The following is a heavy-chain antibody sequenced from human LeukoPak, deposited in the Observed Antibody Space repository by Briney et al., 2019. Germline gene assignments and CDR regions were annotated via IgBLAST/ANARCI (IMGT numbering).Heavy chain of an antibody. V-gene: IGHV3-53*01. CDR2: IYSGGST. CDR3: ARYGSGYDLIDY. D-gene: IGHD5-12*01. Sequence: GGSLRLSCAASGFTVSSNYMSWVRQAPGTGLEWVSVIYSGGSTYYEDAVKGRFTIFRDNAKNTLNLQMNSLRAEDTAVYYCARYGSGYDLIDYWGQGTLVTVSS. J-gene: IGHJ4*02. CDR1: GFTVSSNY.